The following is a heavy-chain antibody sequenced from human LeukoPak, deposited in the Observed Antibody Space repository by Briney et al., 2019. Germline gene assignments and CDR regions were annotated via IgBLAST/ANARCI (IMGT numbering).Heavy chain of an antibody. CDR3: ARGRAVAGKFVYYYGMDV. V-gene: IGHV4-34*01. CDR2: INHSGST. D-gene: IGHD6-19*01. Sequence: SETLSLTCGVYGGSFSGYYWSWIRQPPGKGLEWIGEINHSGSTNYNPSLKSRVTISIDPSKNQLSLKLSSVTAADTAVYYCARGRAVAGKFVYYYGMDVWGQGTTVTVSS. J-gene: IGHJ6*02. CDR1: GGSFSGYY.